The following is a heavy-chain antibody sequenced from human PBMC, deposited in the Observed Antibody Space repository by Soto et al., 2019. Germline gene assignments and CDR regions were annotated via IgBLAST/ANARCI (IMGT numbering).Heavy chain of an antibody. J-gene: IGHJ4*02. D-gene: IGHD3-16*01. Sequence: QVQLQESGPGLVKASETLSLTCTVSGGSMFSYYWSWIRQPAGKGLEWNARIYGSGGTNYNPSLKSRVTMSLDTSKNKFSLRLTSVTAADTAVYYCAREGASSYASRHFDNWGPGTLVTVSS. CDR1: GGSMFSYY. CDR2: IYGSGGT. CDR3: AREGASSYASRHFDN. V-gene: IGHV4-4*07.